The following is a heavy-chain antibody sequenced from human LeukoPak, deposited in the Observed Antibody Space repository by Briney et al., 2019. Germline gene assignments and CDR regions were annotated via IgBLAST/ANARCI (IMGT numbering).Heavy chain of an antibody. CDR3: ARGLDLEGLDY. D-gene: IGHD1-1*01. J-gene: IGHJ4*02. CDR1: GGSFSDYN. V-gene: IGHV4-34*01. Sequence: PSETLSLTCAVYGGSFSDYNWSWLRQSPEKGLEWIGEINDSGRTHYNPSLKSGVTISVDTAKYQFSLSLSSLTAADTAVYYCARGLDLEGLDYWGQGTLVTVSS. CDR2: INDSGRT.